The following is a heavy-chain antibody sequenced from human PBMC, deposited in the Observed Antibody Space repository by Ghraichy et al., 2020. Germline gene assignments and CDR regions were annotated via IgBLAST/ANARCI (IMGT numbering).Heavy chain of an antibody. CDR2: ISGSGGST. D-gene: IGHD2-2*01. Sequence: LSLTCAASGFTFSSYAMSWVRQAPGKGLEWVSAISGSGGSTYYTDSVKGRFTISRDNSKDTLYLQMNSLRAEDTAVYYCAKDRGSSATTVRFDPWGQGTLVTVSS. J-gene: IGHJ5*02. CDR1: GFTFSSYA. V-gene: IGHV3-23*01. CDR3: AKDRGSSATTVRFDP.